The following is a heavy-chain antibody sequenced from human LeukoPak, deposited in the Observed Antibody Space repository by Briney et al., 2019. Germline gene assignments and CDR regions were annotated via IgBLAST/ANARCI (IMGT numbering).Heavy chain of an antibody. Sequence: ASVKVSCKASGYTFTRYGISWVRQAPGQGLEGMGWISAYNSNTNYAQKLQGRVTMTTDTSTSTAYMELRSLRSDDTAVYYCARAESPAGTTTASDYWGQGTLVTVSS. D-gene: IGHD1-1*01. CDR3: ARAESPAGTTTASDY. V-gene: IGHV1-18*01. J-gene: IGHJ4*02. CDR2: ISAYNSNT. CDR1: GYTFTRYG.